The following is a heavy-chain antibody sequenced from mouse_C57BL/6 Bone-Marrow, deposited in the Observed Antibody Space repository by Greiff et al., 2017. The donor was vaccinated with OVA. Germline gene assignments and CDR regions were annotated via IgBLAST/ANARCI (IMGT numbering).Heavy chain of an antibody. V-gene: IGHV1-50*01. CDR1: GYTFTSYW. J-gene: IGHJ3*01. CDR2: IDPSDSYT. CDR3: ASGYYGSWFAY. D-gene: IGHD1-1*01. Sequence: QVQLKESGAELVKPGASVKLSCKASGYTFTSYWMQWVKQRPGQGLEWIGEIDPSDSYTNYNQKFKGKATLTVDTSYSTAYMQLSSLTSEDSAVYYCASGYYGSWFAYWCQGTLVTVTA.